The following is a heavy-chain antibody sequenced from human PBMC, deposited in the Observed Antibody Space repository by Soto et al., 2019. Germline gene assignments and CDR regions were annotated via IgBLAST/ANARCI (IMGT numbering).Heavy chain of an antibody. CDR1: GGSFSTYG. V-gene: IGHV1-69*01. J-gene: IGHJ3*02. Sequence: QVQLVQSGAEMKKPGSSVKVSCKASGGSFSTYGISWVRQAPGQGLEWMGGFIPVFTTANYAQKFQGRVSITADESTYTAYIELSNLRSEDSGGYFCAREWVDVSMTTVRHGAFGIWGQGTVVTVSS. CDR2: FIPVFTTA. D-gene: IGHD1-26*01. CDR3: AREWVDVSMTTVRHGAFGI.